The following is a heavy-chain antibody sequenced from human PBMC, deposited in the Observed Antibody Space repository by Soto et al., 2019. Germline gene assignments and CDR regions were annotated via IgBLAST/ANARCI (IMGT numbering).Heavy chain of an antibody. CDR1: GGSITCYY. CDR2: IYYRGST. CDR3: ARANYFDS. V-gene: IGHV4-59*01. J-gene: IGHJ4*02. Sequence: PSETLSLTCTVSGGSITCYYWSWFRQPPGKRLEWIGDIYYRGSTNYNSSLKSRLTISLDTSKNQFSLKLTSVTTADTAVYYCARANYFDSWGQGALVTVSS.